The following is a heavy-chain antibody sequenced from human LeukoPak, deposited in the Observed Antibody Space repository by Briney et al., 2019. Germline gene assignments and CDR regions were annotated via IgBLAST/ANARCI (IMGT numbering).Heavy chain of an antibody. CDR1: GGTFSSYT. CDR3: ARGYYYDSSGVDY. V-gene: IGHV1-69*02. CDR2: IIPILGIA. J-gene: IGHJ4*02. Sequence: GSSVKVSCKASGGTFSSYTISWVRQAPGQGLEWMGRIIPILGIANYAQKFQGRVTITADKSTSRAYMELSSLRSEDTAVYYCARGYYYDSSGVDYWGQGTLVTVSS. D-gene: IGHD3-22*01.